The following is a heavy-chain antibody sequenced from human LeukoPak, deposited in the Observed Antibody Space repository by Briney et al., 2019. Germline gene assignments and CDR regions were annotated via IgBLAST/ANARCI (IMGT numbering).Heavy chain of an antibody. CDR1: GFTFSDYY. J-gene: IGHJ6*03. CDR3: ARHSGGPAAITHYYYYMDV. D-gene: IGHD2-2*01. CDR2: ISSSGSTI. V-gene: IGHV3-11*04. Sequence: SGGSLRLSXAASGFTFSDYYMSWIRQAPGKGLEWVSYISSSGSTIYYADSVKGRFTISRDNAKNSLYLQMNSLRAEDTAVYYCARHSGGPAAITHYYYYMDVWGKGTTVTVSS.